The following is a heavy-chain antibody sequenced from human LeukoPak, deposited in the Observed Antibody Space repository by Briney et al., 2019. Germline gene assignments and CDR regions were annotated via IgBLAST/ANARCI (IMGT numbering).Heavy chain of an antibody. D-gene: IGHD6-13*01. Sequence: PGGSLRLSCAASGFTFSSYGMHWVRQAPGKGLEWEAVIWYDGSNKIYADSVKGRFTISRDNSKNTLYLQMNSLRAEDTAVYYCAKERAAAIEGYFDYWGQGTLVTVSS. CDR3: AKERAAAIEGYFDY. J-gene: IGHJ4*02. V-gene: IGHV3-33*06. CDR2: IWYDGSNK. CDR1: GFTFSSYG.